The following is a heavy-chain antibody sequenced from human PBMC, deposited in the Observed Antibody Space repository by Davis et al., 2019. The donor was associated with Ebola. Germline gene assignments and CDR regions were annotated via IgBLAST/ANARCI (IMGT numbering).Heavy chain of an antibody. Sequence: GSLRLSCTVSGGSISSYYWSWIRQPPGKGLEWIGYIYYSGSTYYNPSLKSRVTISVDTSKNQFSLKLSSVTAADTAVYYCARGRFLDFWGQGTLVTVSS. D-gene: IGHD3-3*01. CDR2: IYYSGST. CDR3: ARGRFLDF. CDR1: GGSISSYY. J-gene: IGHJ4*02. V-gene: IGHV4-59*12.